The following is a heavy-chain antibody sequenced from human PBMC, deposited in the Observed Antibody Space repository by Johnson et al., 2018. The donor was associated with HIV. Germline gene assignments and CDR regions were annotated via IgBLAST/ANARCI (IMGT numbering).Heavy chain of an antibody. Sequence: QVQLVESGGGVVQPGGSLRLSCAASGFTFSNYGMHWVRQAPGKGLEWVAFIRYDGSNKYYANSVKGRFTVSRDNSKNTLYLQMDSLRAEDTAVYYCAILGWGAFDIWGQGTMVTVSS. CDR2: IRYDGSNK. J-gene: IGHJ3*02. CDR3: AILGWGAFDI. V-gene: IGHV3-30*02. CDR1: GFTFSNYG. D-gene: IGHD2-21*01.